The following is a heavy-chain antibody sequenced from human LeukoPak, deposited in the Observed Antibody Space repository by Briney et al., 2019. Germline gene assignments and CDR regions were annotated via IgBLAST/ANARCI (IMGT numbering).Heavy chain of an antibody. CDR1: GYTFTIYG. Sequence: ASVKVSCKSSGYTFTIYGISWVRQAPGQGLEWMGWISAYNGNTNYAQKLQGRVTMTTDTSTSTAYMELRSLRSDDTAVYYCARGGYSSSWYVGYYYYYYYMDVWGKGTTVTVSS. V-gene: IGHV1-18*01. CDR3: ARGGYSSSWYVGYYYYYYYMDV. D-gene: IGHD6-13*01. J-gene: IGHJ6*03. CDR2: ISAYNGNT.